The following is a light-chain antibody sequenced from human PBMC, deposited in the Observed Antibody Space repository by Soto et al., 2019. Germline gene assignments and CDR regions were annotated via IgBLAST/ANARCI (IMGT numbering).Light chain of an antibody. CDR1: QDIKNY. CDR2: DAS. V-gene: IGKV1-33*01. J-gene: IGKJ4*01. Sequence: DIQMTQSPSSLSASVGDRVTITCQASQDIKNYLNWYQQRPGKAPKLLIYDASNLETGVPSRFSGGGSGADFSFTISNLQPEEFATYYCQHYDSLPLTFGGGTKVEIK. CDR3: QHYDSLPLT.